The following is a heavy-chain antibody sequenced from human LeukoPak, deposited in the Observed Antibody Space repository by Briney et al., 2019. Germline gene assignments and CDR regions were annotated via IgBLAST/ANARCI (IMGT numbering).Heavy chain of an antibody. CDR2: IQFDGTHN. Sequence: GGSLRLSCAASGFPFDNWRMHWVRQAPGKGLEWLALIQFDGTHNYYLDSVKGRFTISRDNSKNKLYLQMNSLRPQDTAVYYCAKDDNGPQDYWSQGILVTVSS. D-gene: IGHD1-14*01. J-gene: IGHJ4*02. V-gene: IGHV3-30*02. CDR3: AKDDNGPQDY. CDR1: GFPFDNWR.